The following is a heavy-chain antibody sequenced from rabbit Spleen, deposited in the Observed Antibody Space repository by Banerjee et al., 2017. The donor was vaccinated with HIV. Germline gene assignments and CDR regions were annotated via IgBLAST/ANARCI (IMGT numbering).Heavy chain of an antibody. CDR1: GSDISSYY. Sequence: QSLEESGGALVTPGGTLTLTCTASGSDISSYYMCWVRQAPGKGLEWIACIYAGSSDYTYYASWAKGRFTISKTSSTTVTLQMTSLTAADTATYFCARAYSNYVLTRLDLWGPGTLVTVS. CDR3: ARAYSNYVLTRLDL. J-gene: IGHJ3*01. D-gene: IGHD1-1*01. V-gene: IGHV1S40*01. CDR2: IYAGSSDYT.